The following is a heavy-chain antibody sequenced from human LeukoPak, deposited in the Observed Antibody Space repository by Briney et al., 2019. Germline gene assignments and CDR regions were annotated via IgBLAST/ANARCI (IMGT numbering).Heavy chain of an antibody. CDR2: INQDGSKE. CDR3: ARDRRGFGDIVVVPAAQQDYYYYGMDV. CDR1: GFTFSNYW. V-gene: IGHV3-7*01. Sequence: GGSLRLSCAASGFTFSNYWMTWVRQAPGKGLEWVAHINQDGSKEYYMDSVKARFTISRDNAKNSLSLQMNSLRAEDTAVYYCARDRRGFGDIVVVPAAQQDYYYYGMDVWGQGTTVTVSS. D-gene: IGHD2-2*01. J-gene: IGHJ6*02.